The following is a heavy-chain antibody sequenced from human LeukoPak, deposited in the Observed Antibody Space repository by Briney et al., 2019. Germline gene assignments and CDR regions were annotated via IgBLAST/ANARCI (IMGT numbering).Heavy chain of an antibody. CDR2: IYHSGST. Sequence: GLGWVGSIYHSGSTYYNPSLKSRVTISVDTSKNQFSLKLSSVTAADTAVYYCARVDFADAFDIWGQGTMVTVSS. J-gene: IGHJ3*02. CDR3: ARVDFADAFDI. V-gene: IGHV4-38-2*02.